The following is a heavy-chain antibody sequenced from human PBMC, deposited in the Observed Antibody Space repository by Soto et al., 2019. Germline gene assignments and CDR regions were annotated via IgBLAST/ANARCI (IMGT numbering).Heavy chain of an antibody. CDR1: GYTLTGYY. Sequence: ASVKVSCKASGYTLTGYYMHWVRQAPGQGLEWMGWINPNSGGTNYAQKFQGWVTMTRDTSISTAYMELSRLRSDDTAVYYCARGPACGGDCYSWFDPWGQGTLVTVSS. CDR3: ARGPACGGDCYSWFDP. CDR2: INPNSGGT. D-gene: IGHD2-21*02. V-gene: IGHV1-2*04. J-gene: IGHJ5*02.